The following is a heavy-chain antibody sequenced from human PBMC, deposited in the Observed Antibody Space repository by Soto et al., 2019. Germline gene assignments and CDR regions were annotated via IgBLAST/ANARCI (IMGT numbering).Heavy chain of an antibody. Sequence: PCGSLRLSSAASRYTFNDYAVHGALQAPGKGLEWVAVVSHDGRNTHYADSVKGRFTISRDNSKNTLYLQMNSLRAEDTAVYYCAKRSSSSTFDYWGQGTLVTVSS. J-gene: IGHJ4*02. D-gene: IGHD6-6*01. CDR1: RYTFNDYA. CDR2: VSHDGRNT. V-gene: IGHV3-33*06. CDR3: AKRSSSSTFDY.